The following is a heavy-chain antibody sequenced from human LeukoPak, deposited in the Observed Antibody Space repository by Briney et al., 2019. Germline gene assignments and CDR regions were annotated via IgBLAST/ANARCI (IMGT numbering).Heavy chain of an antibody. CDR1: GGSISSSSYY. D-gene: IGHD3-3*01. CDR3: ATAGLRSGVDP. V-gene: IGHV4-39*01. J-gene: IGHJ5*02. CDR2: IYYSGIT. Sequence: KPSETLSLTCTVSGGSISSSSYYWGWIRQPPGKGLEWIGTIYYSGITYYSPSLKSRVTISVDTSKNQFSLKLSSVTAADTAVYYCATAGLRSGVDPWGQGTLVTVSS.